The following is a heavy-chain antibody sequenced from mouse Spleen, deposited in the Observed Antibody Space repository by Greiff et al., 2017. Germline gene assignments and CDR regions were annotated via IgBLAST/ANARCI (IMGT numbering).Heavy chain of an antibody. CDR2: IYPGDGDT. D-gene: IGHD3-2*01. Sequence: QVQLQQSGPELVKPGASVKISCKASGYAFSSSWMKWVKQRPGKGLEWIGLIYPGDGDTNYNGKFKGKATLTADKSSSTAYMQLSSLTSEESAVYCCARPFLDRSGYRLAYWGQGTLVTVSA. CDR3: ARPFLDRSGYRLAY. J-gene: IGHJ3*01. V-gene: IGHV1-82*01. CDR1: GYAFSSSW.